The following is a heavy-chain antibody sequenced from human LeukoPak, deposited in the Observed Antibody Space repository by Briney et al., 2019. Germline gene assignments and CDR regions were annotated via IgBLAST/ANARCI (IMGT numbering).Heavy chain of an antibody. Sequence: PGGSLRLSCATSGFTFSTYGMSWVSQAPGKGLEWASSISGSGVSTYYGDSVKGRLTISRDNSKNTLYLQMNSLRAEDTAVYYCAKSTSSFDYWGQGILVTVSS. V-gene: IGHV3-23*01. CDR2: ISGSGVST. D-gene: IGHD6-19*01. J-gene: IGHJ4*02. CDR1: GFTFSTYG. CDR3: AKSTSSFDY.